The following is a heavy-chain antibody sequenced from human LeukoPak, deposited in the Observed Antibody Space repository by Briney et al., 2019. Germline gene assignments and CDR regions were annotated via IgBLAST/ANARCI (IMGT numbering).Heavy chain of an antibody. CDR3: ARVGRDGYKYYFDY. Sequence: GGSLRLSCATSGFTFSSYSMNWVRQAPGKGLEWVSSISSSSSYIYYADSVKGRFTISRDNAKNSLYLQMNSLRAEDTAVYYCARVGRDGYKYYFDYWGQGTLVTVSS. J-gene: IGHJ4*02. CDR1: GFTFSSYS. D-gene: IGHD5-24*01. CDR2: ISSSSSYI. V-gene: IGHV3-21*01.